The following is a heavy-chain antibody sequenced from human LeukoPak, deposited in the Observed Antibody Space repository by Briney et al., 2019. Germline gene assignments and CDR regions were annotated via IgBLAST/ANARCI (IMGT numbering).Heavy chain of an antibody. CDR2: INHGGIT. V-gene: IGHV4-34*01. J-gene: IGHJ5*02. CDR1: GGSFRGYY. D-gene: IGHD3-10*01. Sequence: SETLSLTCAVYGGSFRGYYWSWIRKPPGKGLEWIGEINHGGITNYNPSLKSRVTISVDTSKNQFSLKLSAVTAADTAVYYYARVGRYFHWFDPWAQGTLVTVSS. CDR3: ARVGRYFHWFDP.